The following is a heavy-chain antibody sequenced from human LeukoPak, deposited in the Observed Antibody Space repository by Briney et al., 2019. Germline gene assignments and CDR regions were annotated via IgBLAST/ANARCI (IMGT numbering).Heavy chain of an antibody. V-gene: IGHV3-33*01. Sequence: GGSLRLSCAASGFTFSSYGMHWVRQAPGKGLEWVAVIWYDGSNKYYADSVKGRFTISRDNSKNTLYLQMNSLRAEDTAVYYCARDGAYYYDSSGYFYGMDVWGQGTTVTVSS. CDR2: IWYDGSNK. J-gene: IGHJ6*02. CDR3: ARDGAYYYDSSGYFYGMDV. CDR1: GFTFSSYG. D-gene: IGHD3-22*01.